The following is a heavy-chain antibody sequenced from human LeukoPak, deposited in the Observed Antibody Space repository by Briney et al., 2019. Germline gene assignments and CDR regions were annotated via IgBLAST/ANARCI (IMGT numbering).Heavy chain of an antibody. Sequence: GSSVKVSCKASGGTFSSYTISWVRQAPGQGLEWMGRIIPILGIANYAQKFQGRVTITADKSTSTAYMELSSLRSGDTAVYYCAREIVGAKKANLDYWGQGTLVTVSS. CDR1: GGTFSSYT. CDR2: IIPILGIA. V-gene: IGHV1-69*04. D-gene: IGHD1-26*01. J-gene: IGHJ4*02. CDR3: AREIVGAKKANLDY.